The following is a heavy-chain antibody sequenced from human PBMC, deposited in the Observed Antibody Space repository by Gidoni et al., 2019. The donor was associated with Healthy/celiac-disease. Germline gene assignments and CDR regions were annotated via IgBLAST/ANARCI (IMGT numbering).Heavy chain of an antibody. J-gene: IGHJ3*02. CDR2: ITSSGDST. Sequence: EVQLLESGGTLVQPGGSLRLSCAASEFTFSNYAMTWVRQAPGKGLEWVSTITSSGDSTFYVDSGRGRFTISRDNSKNTLYMKMNSLRAEDTAVYHCAKDISSTWHNVFDIWGQGTMVTVSS. V-gene: IGHV3-23*01. CDR1: EFTFSNYA. D-gene: IGHD2-2*01. CDR3: AKDISSTWHNVFDI.